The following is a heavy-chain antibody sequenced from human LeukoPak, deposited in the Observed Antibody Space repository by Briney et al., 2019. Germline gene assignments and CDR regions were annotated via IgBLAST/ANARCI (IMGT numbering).Heavy chain of an antibody. Sequence: GGSLRLSCAASGFTFSSYWMHWVRQAPGKGLVWVSVIYSGGSTYYADSVKGRFTISRDNSKNTLYLQMNSLRAEDTAVYYCAGNVLLWFGERNWGQGTLVTVSS. J-gene: IGHJ4*02. V-gene: IGHV3-66*01. CDR2: IYSGGST. CDR3: AGNVLLWFGERN. CDR1: GFTFSSYW. D-gene: IGHD3-10*01.